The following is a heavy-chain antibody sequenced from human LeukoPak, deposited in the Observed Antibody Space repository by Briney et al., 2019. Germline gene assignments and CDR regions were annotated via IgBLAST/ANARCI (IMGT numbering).Heavy chain of an antibody. V-gene: IGHV3-48*01. CDR3: ARDQGYSARGSCDH. J-gene: IGHJ5*02. CDR2: ISSGSSTI. CDR1: GFTFSSYS. D-gene: IGHD1-26*01. Sequence: GGSLRLSCAASGFTFSSYSMNWVRQAPGKGLEWVSYISSGSSTIYYADSVKGRFTISRDNAKNSLYLQMNSLRAEDTAVYYCARDQGYSARGSCDHWGQGTLVTVSS.